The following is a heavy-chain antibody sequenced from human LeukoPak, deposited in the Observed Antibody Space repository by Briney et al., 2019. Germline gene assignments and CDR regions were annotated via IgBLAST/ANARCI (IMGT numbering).Heavy chain of an antibody. D-gene: IGHD2-15*01. V-gene: IGHV3-23*01. CDR1: GFTFSSYG. CDR3: ARISHLLYCSGGSCHFDY. Sequence: GGSLRLSCAASGFTFSSYGMSWVRQAPGKGLEWVSAISGSGGSTYYADSVKGRFTISRDNSKNTLYLQMNSLRAEDTAVYYCARISHLLYCSGGSCHFDYWGQGTLVTVSS. CDR2: ISGSGGST. J-gene: IGHJ4*02.